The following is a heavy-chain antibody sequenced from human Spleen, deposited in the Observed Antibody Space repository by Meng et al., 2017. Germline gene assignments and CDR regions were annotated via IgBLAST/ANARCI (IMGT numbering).Heavy chain of an antibody. V-gene: IGHV4-34*01. D-gene: IGHD4-11*01. CDR3: ARGPTTMAHDFDY. J-gene: IGHJ4*02. CDR1: GGSFSDYY. Sequence: VPLQQWGAGLLKPSEPLSLPCVVSGGSFSDYYWSWIRQPPGKGLEWIGEINHSGSTNYNPSLESRATISVDTSQNNLSLKLSSVPAADSAVYYCARGPTTMAHDFDYWGQGTLVTVSS. CDR2: INHSGST.